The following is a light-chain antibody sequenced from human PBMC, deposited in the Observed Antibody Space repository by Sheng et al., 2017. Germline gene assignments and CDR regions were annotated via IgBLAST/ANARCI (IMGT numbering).Light chain of an antibody. CDR2: DAS. CDR1: QSISSY. V-gene: IGKV3-11*01. CDR3: QQRSNWPPPT. J-gene: IGKJ1*01. Sequence: EIVLTQSPGTLSLSPGERATLSCRASQSISSYLAWYQQKPGQAPRLLIYDASNRATGIPARFSGSGSGTDFTLTISSLEPEDFAVYYCQQRSNWPPPTFGQGTKVEIK.